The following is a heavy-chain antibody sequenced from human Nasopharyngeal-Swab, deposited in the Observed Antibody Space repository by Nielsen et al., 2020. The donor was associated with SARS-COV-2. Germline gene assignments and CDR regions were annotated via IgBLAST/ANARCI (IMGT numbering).Heavy chain of an antibody. D-gene: IGHD2-2*01. CDR1: GGTFSSYA. Sequence: SVKVSCKASGGTFSSYAISWVRQAPGQGLEWMGGIIPIFGTANYAQKFQGRVTITADESTSTAYMELSSLRSDDTAVYYCARDRVVVPYYYYGMDVWGQGTTVTVSS. V-gene: IGHV1-69*13. CDR3: ARDRVVVPYYYYGMDV. CDR2: IIPIFGTA. J-gene: IGHJ6*02.